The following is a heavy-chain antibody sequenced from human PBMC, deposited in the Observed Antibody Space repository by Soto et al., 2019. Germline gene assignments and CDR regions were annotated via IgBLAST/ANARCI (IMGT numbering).Heavy chain of an antibody. V-gene: IGHV3-7*01. CDR3: ARSGSEVDY. CDR1: GFTFSHYW. D-gene: IGHD3-10*01. J-gene: IGHJ4*02. CDR2: IKEDGSQK. Sequence: EVQLVESGGDLVQPGGSLRLSCAVSGFTFSHYWMTWVRQAPGKGLEWVANIKEDGSQKNYVDSVKGRVTVSRDNAKNSLYLQMISLRAEDTAVYYCARSGSEVDYWGQGTLVIVSS.